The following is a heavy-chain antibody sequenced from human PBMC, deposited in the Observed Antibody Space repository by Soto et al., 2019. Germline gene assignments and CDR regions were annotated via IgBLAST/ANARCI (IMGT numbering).Heavy chain of an antibody. V-gene: IGHV3-30-3*01. CDR2: VSFDGSKK. D-gene: IGHD5-12*01. CDR3: GRYPRFGDGYNLGFDY. Sequence: QVQLVESGGGVVQPGRSLRLFCAASVFTFSTYAMHWVRHAPGKGLEWVAVVSFDGSKKYYADSVKDRFTVSRDNSKNTRDVQINSLRAEYTAVYYCGRYPRFGDGYNLGFDYWGQGTLVTVSS. CDR1: VFTFSTYA. J-gene: IGHJ4*02.